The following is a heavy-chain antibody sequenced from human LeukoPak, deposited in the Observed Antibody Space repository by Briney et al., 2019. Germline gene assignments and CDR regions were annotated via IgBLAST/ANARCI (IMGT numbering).Heavy chain of an antibody. J-gene: IGHJ4*02. D-gene: IGHD3-10*01. CDR1: GFTFSSYG. CDR3: AKDLGLGNYYGSGSFDY. V-gene: IGHV3-30*18. CDR2: ISYDGSNK. Sequence: GGSLRLSCAASGFTFSSYGMHWVRQAPGKGLEWVAVISYDGSNKYYADSVKGRFTISRDNSKNTLYLQMNSLRAEDTAVYYCAKDLGLGNYYGSGSFDYWGQGTLVTVSS.